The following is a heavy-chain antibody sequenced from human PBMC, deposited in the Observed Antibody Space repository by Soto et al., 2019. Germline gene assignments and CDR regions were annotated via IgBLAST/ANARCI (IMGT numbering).Heavy chain of an antibody. CDR2: IYHSGST. Sequence: SETLSLTCAVSGGSISSSNWWSWVRQPPGKGLEWIGEIYHSGSTNYNPSLKSRVTISVDKSKNQFSLKLSSVTAADTAVYYCARDLSPFLEWLSIRGDYYYGMDVWGQGTTVTVSS. D-gene: IGHD3-3*01. V-gene: IGHV4-4*02. J-gene: IGHJ6*02. CDR3: ARDLSPFLEWLSIRGDYYYGMDV. CDR1: GGSISSSNW.